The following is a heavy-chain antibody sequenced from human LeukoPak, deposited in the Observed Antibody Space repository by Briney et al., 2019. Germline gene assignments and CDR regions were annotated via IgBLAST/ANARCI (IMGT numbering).Heavy chain of an antibody. V-gene: IGHV3-9*01. CDR3: AKGVDAMVRGLSDY. D-gene: IGHD3-10*01. CDR1: GFTFSTFG. Sequence: GRSLRLSCAASGFTFSTFGMHWVRQAPGKGLEWVSGINWNSDTIDYADSLKGRFTISRDNAKNSLYLQMNSLRAEDTASYYCAKGVDAMVRGLSDYWGQGTLVTVSS. CDR2: INWNSDTI. J-gene: IGHJ4*02.